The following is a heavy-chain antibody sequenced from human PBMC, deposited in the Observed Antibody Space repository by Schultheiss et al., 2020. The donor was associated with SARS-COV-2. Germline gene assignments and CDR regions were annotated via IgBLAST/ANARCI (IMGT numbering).Heavy chain of an antibody. CDR1: GYTFTGYY. V-gene: IGHV1-2*04. CDR2: INPNSGGT. CDR3: AREARGIAAAGTLPYYYYGMDV. Sequence: GESLKISCKASGYTFTGYYMHWVRQAPGQGLEWMGWINPNSGGTNYAQKFQGWVTMTRDTSISTAYMELSRLRSDDTAVYYCAREARGIAAAGTLPYYYYGMDVWGQGTTVTVSS. D-gene: IGHD6-13*01. J-gene: IGHJ6*02.